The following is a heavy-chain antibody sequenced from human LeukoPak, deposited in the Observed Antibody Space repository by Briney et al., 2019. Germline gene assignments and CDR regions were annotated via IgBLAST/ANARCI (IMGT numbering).Heavy chain of an antibody. CDR1: GYTFTNYW. J-gene: IGHJ4*02. CDR2: IDPSDSYT. D-gene: IGHD5-12*01. Sequence: GESLKISCKGSGYTFTNYWISWVRQMPGKRLKWMGRIDPSDSYTNYNPSFRGHITISADKSSSTAYLHWSSLKASDTAMYFCARQYSGYDYYFDYWGQGILVTVSS. V-gene: IGHV5-10-1*01. CDR3: ARQYSGYDYYFDY.